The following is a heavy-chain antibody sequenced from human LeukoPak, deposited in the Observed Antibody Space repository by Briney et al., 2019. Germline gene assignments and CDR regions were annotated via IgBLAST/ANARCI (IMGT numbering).Heavy chain of an antibody. J-gene: IGHJ4*02. V-gene: IGHV3-48*03. CDR1: GFTFSSYE. CDR2: ISSSGSTI. Sequence: PGGSLRLSCAASGFTFSSYEMNWVRQAPGKGLEWVSYISSSGSTIYYADSVKGRFTISRDNAKNSLYLQVNSLRAEDTAVYYCARSDADYFDYWGQGTLVTVSS. CDR3: ARSDADYFDY.